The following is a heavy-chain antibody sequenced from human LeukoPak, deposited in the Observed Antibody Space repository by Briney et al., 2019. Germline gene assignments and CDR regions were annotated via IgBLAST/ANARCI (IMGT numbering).Heavy chain of an antibody. CDR1: GNSISSGDNY. V-gene: IGHV4-61*02. CDR3: ARDQRWSSRSYYYYYMDV. J-gene: IGHJ6*03. D-gene: IGHD6-13*01. CDR2: IYASGST. Sequence: SETLSLTCTVSGNSISSGDNYWSWIRQPAGKGLEWIGRIYASGSTNYNPSLKSRVTISGDTSKNQFSLKLSSVTAADTAVYYCARDQRWSSRSYYYYYMDVWGKGTTVTVS.